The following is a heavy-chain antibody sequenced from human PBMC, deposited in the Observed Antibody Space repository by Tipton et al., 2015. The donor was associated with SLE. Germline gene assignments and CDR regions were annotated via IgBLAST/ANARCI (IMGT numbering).Heavy chain of an antibody. CDR2: IYYSGST. D-gene: IGHD2-21*01. J-gene: IGHJ3*02. V-gene: IGHV4-39*07. Sequence: TLSLTCTVSGGSISSSSYYWGWIRQPPGKGLEWIGSIYYSGSTNYNPSLKSRVTISVDTSKNQFSLKLSSVTAADTAVYYCARRSIVVVIAIYDAFDIWGQGTMVTVSS. CDR3: ARRSIVVVIAIYDAFDI. CDR1: GGSISSSSYY.